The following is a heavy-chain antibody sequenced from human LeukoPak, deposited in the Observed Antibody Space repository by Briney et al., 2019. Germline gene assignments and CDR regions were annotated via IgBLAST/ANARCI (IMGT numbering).Heavy chain of an antibody. CDR2: INPNSGGT. Sequence: ASVKVSCKASGYTFTGYYMHWVRQAPGQGLEWMGRINPNSGGTNYAQKFQGRVTMTRDTSISTAYMELSRLRSDDTAVYYCARDLGPREVVAAPHYYYYMDVWGKGTTVTVSS. CDR1: GYTFTGYY. V-gene: IGHV1-2*06. D-gene: IGHD2-15*01. CDR3: ARDLGPREVVAAPHYYYYMDV. J-gene: IGHJ6*03.